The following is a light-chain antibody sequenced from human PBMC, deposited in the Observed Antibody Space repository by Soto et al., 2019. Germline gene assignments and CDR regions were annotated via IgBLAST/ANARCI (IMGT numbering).Light chain of an antibody. V-gene: IGKV3-11*01. CDR2: DAS. Sequence: EIVFTQSPSTLSLSPGERATLSGRASPSVTNYLAWYQQKPGQAPRLLIYDASNRATGIPARFSGSGSVTDFTLTISSLEPEDFAVYYCQQRSNWATFGPGTKVDI. J-gene: IGKJ3*01. CDR1: PSVTNY. CDR3: QQRSNWAT.